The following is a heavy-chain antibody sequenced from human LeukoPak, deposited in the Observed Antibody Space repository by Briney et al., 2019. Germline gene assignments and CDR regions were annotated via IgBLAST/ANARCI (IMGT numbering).Heavy chain of an antibody. V-gene: IGHV3-49*04. Sequence: GGSLRLSCTASGFTFGDYDMSWVRQAPGKGVDWVGFIRSKAYGGTTEYAASVKGRFTISRVDSKSIAYLQMNSLKPEDTAVYYCTRGGRDYFDYWGQGTLVTVSS. D-gene: IGHD6-25*01. CDR1: GFTFGDYD. CDR2: IRSKAYGGTT. CDR3: TRGGRDYFDY. J-gene: IGHJ4*02.